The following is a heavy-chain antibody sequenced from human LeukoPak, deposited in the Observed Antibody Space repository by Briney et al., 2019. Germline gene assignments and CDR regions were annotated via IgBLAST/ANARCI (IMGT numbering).Heavy chain of an antibody. CDR3: ARDPLQYQLTHNWFDP. CDR1: GYTFTSYG. V-gene: IGHV1-18*04. CDR2: ISAYNGNT. J-gene: IGHJ5*02. D-gene: IGHD2-2*01. Sequence: ASVKLFCKASGYTFTSYGISWVPQAPGQGLEWMGWISAYNGNTNYAQKLQGRVTMTTDTSTSTAYMELRSLRSDDTAVYYCARDPLQYQLTHNWFDPWGQGTLVTVSS.